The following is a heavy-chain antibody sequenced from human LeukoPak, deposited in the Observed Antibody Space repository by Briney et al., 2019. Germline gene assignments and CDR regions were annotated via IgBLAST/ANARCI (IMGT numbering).Heavy chain of an antibody. CDR1: GFTFSRYS. Sequence: GGSLRLSCAASGFTFSRYSMNWVRQAPGKGLEWVANIKQDGSEKYYVDSVKGRFTISRDNAKNSLYLQMNSLRAEDTAVYYCARSLRAYYYDSSVGFFDPWGQGTLVTVSS. V-gene: IGHV3-7*01. D-gene: IGHD3-22*01. J-gene: IGHJ5*02. CDR2: IKQDGSEK. CDR3: ARSLRAYYYDSSVGFFDP.